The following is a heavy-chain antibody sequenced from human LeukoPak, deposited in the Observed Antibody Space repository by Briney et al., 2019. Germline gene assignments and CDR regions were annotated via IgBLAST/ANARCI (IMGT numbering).Heavy chain of an antibody. Sequence: SETLSLTCTVSGGSISNYYWSWIRQPPGRRLEWIGYIYYSGSTIHNPSLKTQVTISVDTSKNQFSLKLSSVTAADTAVYYCARLADILTGYYWFDIWGQGTLVTVSS. CDR2: IYYSGST. CDR3: ARLADILTGYYWFDI. V-gene: IGHV4-59*01. J-gene: IGHJ3*02. CDR1: GGSISNYY. D-gene: IGHD3-9*01.